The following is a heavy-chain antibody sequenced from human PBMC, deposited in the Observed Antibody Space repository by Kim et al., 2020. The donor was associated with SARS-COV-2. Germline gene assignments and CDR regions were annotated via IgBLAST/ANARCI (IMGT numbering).Heavy chain of an antibody. Sequence: SETLSLTCAVSGGSISSGDYSWSWVRQPPGKGLEWIGNIYQSGSTYYNPSLKSRVTISVDRSKNQFSLKVNSVTAADTAVYYCARFDYGQGANHFDNWGQGTLVTVSS. CDR1: GGSISSGDYS. CDR3: ARFDYGQGANHFDN. J-gene: IGHJ4*02. V-gene: IGHV4-30-2*01. CDR2: IYQSGST. D-gene: IGHD4-17*01.